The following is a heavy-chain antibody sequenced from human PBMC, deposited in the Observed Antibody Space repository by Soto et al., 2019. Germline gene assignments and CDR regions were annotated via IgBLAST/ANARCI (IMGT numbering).Heavy chain of an antibody. CDR3: AKDLEYYDSSGYLDY. CDR2: ISGSGGST. Sequence: GGSLRLSCAASGFTSSSYAISWVRQAPGKGLEWVSAISGSGGSTYYADSVKGRFTISRDNSKNTLYLQMNSLRAEDTAVYYCAKDLEYYDSSGYLDYWGQGTLVTVSS. D-gene: IGHD3-22*01. CDR1: GFTSSSYA. V-gene: IGHV3-23*01. J-gene: IGHJ4*02.